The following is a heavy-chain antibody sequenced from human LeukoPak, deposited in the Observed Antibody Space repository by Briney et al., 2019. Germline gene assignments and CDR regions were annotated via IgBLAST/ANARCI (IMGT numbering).Heavy chain of an antibody. CDR3: ARVISHTAGRAFDI. D-gene: IGHD5-18*01. J-gene: IGHJ3*02. CDR1: AFTFSSYA. CDR2: ISSNGGST. Sequence: GGSLRLSCAASAFTFSSYAMHWVRQAPGKGLEYVSAISSNGGSTYYANSVKGRFTISRDNSKNTLYLQMGSLRAEDMAVYYCARVISHTAGRAFDIWGQGTMVTVCS. V-gene: IGHV3-64*01.